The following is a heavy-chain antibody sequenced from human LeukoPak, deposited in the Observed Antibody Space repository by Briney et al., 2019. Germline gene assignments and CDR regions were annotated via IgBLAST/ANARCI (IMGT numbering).Heavy chain of an antibody. CDR2: IWYDGSNK. CDR1: GFTFSSYG. Sequence: GRSLRLSCAASGFTFSSYGMHWVRQAPGKGLEWVAVIWYDGSNKHYADSVKGRFTISRDNSKNTLYLQMNSLRAEDTAVYYCAKDGPNYYGSGSPDYWGQGTLVTVSS. D-gene: IGHD3-10*01. J-gene: IGHJ4*02. CDR3: AKDGPNYYGSGSPDY. V-gene: IGHV3-33*06.